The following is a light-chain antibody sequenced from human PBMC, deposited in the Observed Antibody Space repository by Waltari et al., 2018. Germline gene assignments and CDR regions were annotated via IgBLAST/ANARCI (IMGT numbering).Light chain of an antibody. CDR2: KAS. CDR1: QSIVVW. Sequence: DIQVNQSPSTLSASVGDRVTINCRASQSIVVWLAWYQQKPGKAPRLLIYKASYLESGVPSRFSGSGSGTEFTLTISSLQADDFATYYCLQYNSYPWTFGQGTKVEIK. V-gene: IGKV1-5*03. J-gene: IGKJ1*01. CDR3: LQYNSYPWT.